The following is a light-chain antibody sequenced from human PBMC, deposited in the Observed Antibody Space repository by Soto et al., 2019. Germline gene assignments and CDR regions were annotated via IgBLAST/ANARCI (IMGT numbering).Light chain of an antibody. V-gene: IGLV2-14*01. CDR2: DVS. CDR1: SSDVGGYNY. J-gene: IGLJ1*01. CDR3: SSYTSSSTLEV. Sequence: QSALTKPASVSGSPGQSITISCTGTSSDVGGYNYVSWYQQHPGKAPKLMIYDVSNRPSGVSNRLSGSKSGNTASLTISGLQAEDEADYYCSSYTSSSTLEVFGTGTKLTVL.